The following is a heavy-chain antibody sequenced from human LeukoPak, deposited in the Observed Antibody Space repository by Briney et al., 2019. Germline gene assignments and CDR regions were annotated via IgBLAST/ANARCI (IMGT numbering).Heavy chain of an antibody. CDR2: INHSGST. J-gene: IGHJ4*02. CDR1: GGSFSGYY. V-gene: IGHV4-34*01. CDR3: ARASRGYLAY. Sequence: XETLSLTCAVYGGSFSGYYWSWIRQPPGKGLEWIGEINHSGSTNYNPSLKSRVTISVDTSKNQFSLKLSSVTAADTAVYYCARASRGYLAYWGQGTLVTVSS.